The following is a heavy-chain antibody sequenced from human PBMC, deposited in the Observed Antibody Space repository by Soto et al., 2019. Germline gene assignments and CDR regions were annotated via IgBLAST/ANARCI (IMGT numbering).Heavy chain of an antibody. CDR3: ARETGAGTYQGFAY. J-gene: IGHJ4*02. CDR2: IHHTGSI. V-gene: IGHV4-4*02. D-gene: IGHD1-26*01. Sequence: SETLSLTCAVSGGSISTNNWWHWVRQPLGKGLEWIGEIHHTGSINYSPSLKSRLTMSVDQSKNQFSLSLNSVTAADTAVYYCARETGAGTYQGFAYWGQGSLVTVSS. CDR1: GGSISTNNW.